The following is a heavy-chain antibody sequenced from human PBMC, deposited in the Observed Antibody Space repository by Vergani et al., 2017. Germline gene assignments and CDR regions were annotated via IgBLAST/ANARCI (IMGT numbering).Heavy chain of an antibody. CDR2: IWYDGSNK. CDR3: ARDRAYYDFWSGYFPPDY. D-gene: IGHD3-3*01. V-gene: IGHV3-33*01. J-gene: IGHJ4*02. Sequence: QVQLVESGGGVVQPGRSLRLSCAASRFTFSSYGMHWVRQAPGKGLEWVAVIWYDGSNKYYADSVKGRFTISRDNSKNTLYLQMNSLRAEDTAVYYCARDRAYYDFWSGYFPPDYWGQGTLVTVSS. CDR1: RFTFSSYG.